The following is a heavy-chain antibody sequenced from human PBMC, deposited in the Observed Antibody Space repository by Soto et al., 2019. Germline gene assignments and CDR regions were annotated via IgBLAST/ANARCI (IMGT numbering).Heavy chain of an antibody. J-gene: IGHJ4*02. CDR1: GYTFTSYD. Sequence: QVQLVQSGAEVKKPGASVKVSCKASGYTFTSYDINWVRQATGQGLEWMGWMNPNSGNTGHAQKFQVEVTVTRNTSISTSYMELSSLRSEDTAVYYCARELSLAADYWGQGTLVTVSS. D-gene: IGHD2-15*01. CDR2: MNPNSGNT. V-gene: IGHV1-8*01. CDR3: ARELSLAADY.